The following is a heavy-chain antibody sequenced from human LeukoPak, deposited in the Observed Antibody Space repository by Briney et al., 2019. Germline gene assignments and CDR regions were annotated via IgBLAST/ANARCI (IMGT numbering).Heavy chain of an antibody. Sequence: PGGFLRLSCAASGFTFSSYAMSWVRQAPGKGLEWVSAISGSGGSTYYADSVKGRFTISRDNSRNTLYLQMNSLRAEGTAVYYCAKVRVFDFWSGYYHYYYGMDVWGQGTTVTVSS. CDR3: AKVRVFDFWSGYYHYYYGMDV. CDR1: GFTFSSYA. J-gene: IGHJ6*02. CDR2: ISGSGGST. V-gene: IGHV3-23*01. D-gene: IGHD3-3*01.